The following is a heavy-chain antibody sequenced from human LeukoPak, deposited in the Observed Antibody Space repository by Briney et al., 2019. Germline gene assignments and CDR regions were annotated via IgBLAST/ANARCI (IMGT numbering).Heavy chain of an antibody. V-gene: IGHV3-74*01. D-gene: IGHD4-17*01. J-gene: IGHJ4*02. CDR3: ARGSYYGDYEFDY. Sequence: GGSLRLSCAASGFTFSSYWMHWVRQAPGKGLMWVSRINSDGSSTGYADSVKGRFTISRDNAKNTLYLQMNSLRAEDTAVYFCARGSYYGDYEFDYWGQGTLVTVSS. CDR2: INSDGSST. CDR1: GFTFSSYW.